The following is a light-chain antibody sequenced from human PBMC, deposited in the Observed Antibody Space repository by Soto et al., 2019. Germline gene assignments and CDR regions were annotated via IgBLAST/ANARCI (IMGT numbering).Light chain of an antibody. J-gene: IGLJ1*01. CDR1: SSDSGDSNY. V-gene: IGLV2-14*03. CDR3: SSSRSSSTSYV. CDR2: DVS. Sequence: QSALTQPASVSGSPGQSINISCTGTSSDSGDSNYVSWYQQHPGKAPKLVIYDVSNRPSGVSNRFSGSKSANTASLTISGLHAEDEADYYCSSSRSSSTSYVFGTGTKLTVL.